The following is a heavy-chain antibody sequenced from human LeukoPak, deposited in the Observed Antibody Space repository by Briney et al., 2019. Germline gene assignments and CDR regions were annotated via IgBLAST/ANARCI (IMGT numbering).Heavy chain of an antibody. V-gene: IGHV1-18*01. CDR3: AXGSIAARPRVYYYYYMDV. D-gene: IGHD6-6*01. CDR2: ISAYNGNT. J-gene: IGHJ6*03. CDR1: GYTFTSYG. Sequence: ASVKVSCKASGYTFTSYGISWVRQAPGQGLEWMGWISAYNGNTNYAQKLQGRVTMTTDTSTSTAYMELRSLRSDDTAVYYCAXGSIAARPRVYYYYYMDVWGKGTTVTVSS.